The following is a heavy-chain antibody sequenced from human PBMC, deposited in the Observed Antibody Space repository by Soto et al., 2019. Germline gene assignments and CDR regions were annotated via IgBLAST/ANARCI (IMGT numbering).Heavy chain of an antibody. Sequence: SVKVSCKASGGTFSTFGISWVRQAPGQGLEWMGGIIPFFGTARYSQKVEDRITITADESTNTVYMDLRSLTSEDTAIYYCAKSAPMDAGDKYYYDFWGQGAQVTVSS. CDR2: IIPFFGTA. CDR3: AKSAPMDAGDKYYYDF. J-gene: IGHJ4*02. V-gene: IGHV1-69*13. D-gene: IGHD4-17*01. CDR1: GGTFSTFG.